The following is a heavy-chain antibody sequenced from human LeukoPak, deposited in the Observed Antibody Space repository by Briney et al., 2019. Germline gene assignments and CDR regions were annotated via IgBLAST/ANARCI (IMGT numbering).Heavy chain of an antibody. CDR2: IIPIFGTA. CDR3: ARERVVVTLGAFDI. CDR1: GYTFTSYG. J-gene: IGHJ3*02. D-gene: IGHD3-22*01. Sequence: SVKVSCKASGYTFTSYGISWVRQAPGQGLEWMGGIIPIFGTANYAQKFQGRVTITADESTSTAYMELSSLRSEDTAVYYCARERVVVTLGAFDIWGQGTMVTVSS. V-gene: IGHV1-69*13.